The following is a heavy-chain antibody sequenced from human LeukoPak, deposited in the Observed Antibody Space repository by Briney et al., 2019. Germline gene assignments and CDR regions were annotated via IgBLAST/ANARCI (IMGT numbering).Heavy chain of an antibody. D-gene: IGHD6-13*01. J-gene: IGHJ4*02. V-gene: IGHV3-21*04. Sequence: PVGSLRLSCAASGFSFSSDSIDCGRQAPGEGRECGSAISSSSSYIYYAGSVKGRFTISRDNPKNSLYLQMNSLRAEDTPVDSCARGIAAAGTAFDYWGQGTMVTVSS. CDR3: ARGIAAAGTAFDY. CDR1: GFSFSSDS. CDR2: ISSSSSYI.